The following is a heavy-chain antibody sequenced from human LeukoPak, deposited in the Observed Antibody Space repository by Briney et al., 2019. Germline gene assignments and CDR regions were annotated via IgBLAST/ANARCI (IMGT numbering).Heavy chain of an antibody. CDR1: GYTFTGYY. J-gene: IGHJ4*02. CDR3: AREGFCTDGVCYKGFMCY. Sequence: ASVKVSCKASGYTFTGYYMHWVRQAPGQGLEWMGWISAYNGDTNYSQKLQGRVTMTTDTSTSTAYMELRSLRSDDTAVYYCAREGFCTDGVCYKGFMCYWGQGTLVTVSS. D-gene: IGHD2-8*01. CDR2: ISAYNGDT. V-gene: IGHV1-18*04.